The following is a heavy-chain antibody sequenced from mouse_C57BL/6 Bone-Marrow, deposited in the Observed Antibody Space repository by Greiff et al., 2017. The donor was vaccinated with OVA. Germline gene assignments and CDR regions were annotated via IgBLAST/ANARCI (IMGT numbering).Heavy chain of an antibody. CDR3: AGHKWYFDV. V-gene: IGHV5-12*01. CDR2: ISNGGGST. J-gene: IGHJ1*03. Sequence: VQLKESGGGLVQPGGSLKLSCAASGFTFSDYYMYWVRQTPEKRLEWVAYISNGGGSTYYPDTVKGRFTLSRANAKNTLYLQMSRLKSEATAMYYCAGHKWYFDVWGTGTTVTVSS. CDR1: GFTFSDYY.